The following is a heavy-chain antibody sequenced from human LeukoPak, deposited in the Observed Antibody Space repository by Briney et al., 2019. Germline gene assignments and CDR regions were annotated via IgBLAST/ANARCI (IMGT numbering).Heavy chain of an antibody. D-gene: IGHD6-25*01. CDR2: IYHSGST. CDR3: ARDRKLGGSSVVTGVVY. Sequence: SETLSLTCAVSGGSISSSNWWSWVRQPPGKGLEWIGEIYHSGSTNYNPSLKSRVTISVDKSKNQFSLKLSSVTAADTAVYYCARDRKLGGSSVVTGVVYWGQGTLVTVSS. J-gene: IGHJ4*02. CDR1: GGSISSSNW. V-gene: IGHV4-4*02.